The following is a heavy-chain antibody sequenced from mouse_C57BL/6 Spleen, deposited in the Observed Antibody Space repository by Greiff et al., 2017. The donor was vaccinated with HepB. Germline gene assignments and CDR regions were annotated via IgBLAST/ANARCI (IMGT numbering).Heavy chain of an antibody. D-gene: IGHD3-3*01. CDR1: GYTFTSYG. CDR3: AREGDSQYYFDY. CDR2: IYPRSGNT. V-gene: IGHV1-81*01. Sequence: QVQLQQSGAELARPGASVKLSCKASGYTFTSYGISWVKQRTGQGLEWIGEIYPRSGNTYYNEKFKGKATLTADKSSSTAYMELRSLTSEDSAVYFCAREGDSQYYFDYWGQGTTLTVSS. J-gene: IGHJ2*01.